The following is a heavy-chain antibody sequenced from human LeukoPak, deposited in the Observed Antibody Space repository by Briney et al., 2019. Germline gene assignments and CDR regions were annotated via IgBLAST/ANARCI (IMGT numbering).Heavy chain of an antibody. CDR3: ARGNVRSGDLDR. CDR1: GFTFSSYA. Sequence: SGGSLRLSCSASGFTFSSYAMSWVRQAPGKGLEWVAVISYDGSNKYYADSVKGRFTISRDNSKNTLYLQMNSLRAEDTAVYYCARGNVRSGDLDRWGQATLVTVPS. V-gene: IGHV3-30-3*01. D-gene: IGHD2-21*01. CDR2: ISYDGSNK. J-gene: IGHJ5*02.